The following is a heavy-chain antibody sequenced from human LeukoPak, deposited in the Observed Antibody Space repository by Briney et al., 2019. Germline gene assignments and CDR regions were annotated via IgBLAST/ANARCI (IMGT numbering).Heavy chain of an antibody. D-gene: IGHD3-10*01. CDR1: GGSISSYY. Sequence: SETLSLTCTVSGGSISSYYWSWIRQPPGKGLEWIGYIYYSGSTNYNPSLKSRVTISVDTSKNQFSLKLSSVTAADTAVYYCARDPHYYGSGSYYNAHWFDPWGQGTLVTVSS. CDR2: IYYSGST. J-gene: IGHJ5*02. CDR3: ARDPHYYGSGSYYNAHWFDP. V-gene: IGHV4-59*01.